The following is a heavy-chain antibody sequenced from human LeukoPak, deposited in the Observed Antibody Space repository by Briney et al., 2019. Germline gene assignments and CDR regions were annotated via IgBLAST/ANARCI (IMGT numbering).Heavy chain of an antibody. D-gene: IGHD3-3*01. CDR2: IYTSGST. Sequence: PSETLSLTCTVSGGSISSGSYYWSWIRQPAGKGLEWIGRIYTSGSTNYNPSLKSRVTISVDTSKNQFSLKLSSVTAADTAVYYCARDRADTGGIFGVVINYYYMDVWGKGTTVTVSS. V-gene: IGHV4-61*02. CDR3: ARDRADTGGIFGVVINYYYMDV. J-gene: IGHJ6*03. CDR1: GGSISSGSYY.